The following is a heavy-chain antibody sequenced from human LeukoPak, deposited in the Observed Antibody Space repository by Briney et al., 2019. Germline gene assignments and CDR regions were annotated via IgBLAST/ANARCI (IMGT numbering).Heavy chain of an antibody. CDR3: ARVVGNYYVVLDY. CDR2: IYSGGST. Sequence: GGSLRLSRAASGFTVGSNYMSWVRQAPGKGLEWVSVIYSGGSTYYADSVKGRFTISRDTSKNTLYLQMNSLRAEDTAVYYCARVVGNYYVVLDYWGQGTLVTVSS. V-gene: IGHV3-53*01. D-gene: IGHD1-26*01. J-gene: IGHJ4*02. CDR1: GFTVGSNY.